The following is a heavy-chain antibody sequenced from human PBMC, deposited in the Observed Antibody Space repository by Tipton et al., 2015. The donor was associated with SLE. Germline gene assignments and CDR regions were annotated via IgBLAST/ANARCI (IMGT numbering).Heavy chain of an antibody. J-gene: IGHJ4*02. Sequence: LRLSCAVSGDSISSGSHYWSWIRQHPGKGLEWVGTVYYTGNTFYNPSLKSRVTISVDTSENQFSLNLSSVTAADTAVYYCAGRGDLVVVTSYLDYWGQGTLVTVST. CDR3: AGRGDLVVVTSYLDY. CDR1: GDSISSGSHY. D-gene: IGHD2-21*02. V-gene: IGHV4-39*07. CDR2: VYYTGNT.